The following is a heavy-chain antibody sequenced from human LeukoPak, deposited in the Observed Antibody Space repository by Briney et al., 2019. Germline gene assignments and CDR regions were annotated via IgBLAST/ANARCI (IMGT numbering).Heavy chain of an antibody. Sequence: ASVKVSCKASGGTFSSYAISWVRQAPGQGLEWMGGIIPIFGTANYAQKFQGRVTITTDESTSTAYMELSSLRSEDTAVYYCARTIVVVPAATVVGWFDPWGQGTLVTVSS. CDR1: GGTFSSYA. CDR2: IIPIFGTA. CDR3: ARTIVVVPAATVVGWFDP. D-gene: IGHD2-2*01. J-gene: IGHJ5*02. V-gene: IGHV1-69*05.